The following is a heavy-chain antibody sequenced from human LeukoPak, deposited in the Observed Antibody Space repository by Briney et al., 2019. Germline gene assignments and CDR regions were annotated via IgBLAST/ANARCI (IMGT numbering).Heavy chain of an antibody. J-gene: IGHJ6*02. CDR1: GGSISSYY. CDR3: ARSIAVTINYYYYGMDV. CDR2: IYYSGST. V-gene: IGHV4-59*08. D-gene: IGHD6-19*01. Sequence: SETLSLTCTVSGGSISSYYWNWIRQPPGKGLEWIGYIYYSGSTNYNPSLKNRVTISVDTSKNQFSLKLSSVTAADTAVYYCARSIAVTINYYYYGMDVWGQGTTVTVSS.